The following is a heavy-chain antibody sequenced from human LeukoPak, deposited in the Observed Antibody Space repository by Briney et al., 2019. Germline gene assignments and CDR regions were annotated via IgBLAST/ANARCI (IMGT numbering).Heavy chain of an antibody. Sequence: SETLSLTCTVSGGSISSSSSYWVWIRQPPGKGLEWIGSIYYSGNTYYNPSLKRRVTISVDTSNNQFSLKLISVTAADTAVYYCARGPSLAAAGTHLNHYFDSWGQGTLVTVSS. CDR3: ARGPSLAAAGTHLNHYFDS. D-gene: IGHD6-13*01. CDR1: GGSISSSSSY. V-gene: IGHV4-39*07. J-gene: IGHJ4*02. CDR2: IYYSGNT.